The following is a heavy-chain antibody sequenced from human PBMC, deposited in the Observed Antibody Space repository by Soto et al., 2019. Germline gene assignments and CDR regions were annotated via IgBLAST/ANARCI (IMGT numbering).Heavy chain of an antibody. V-gene: IGHV1-69*08. CDR1: GGSSNIYT. D-gene: IGHD4-17*01. CDR2: IIPTLPIA. Sequence: QVQLVQSGAELKKPGSSVKVSCKASGGSSNIYTITWVRQAPGQGLEWMGRIIPTLPIANYAQKFQGRVTIAADKSTGTAYMERSSLRSEGTAVYYCAIEVTTGGFDSWGQGTLVTVSS. CDR3: AIEVTTGGFDS. J-gene: IGHJ4*02.